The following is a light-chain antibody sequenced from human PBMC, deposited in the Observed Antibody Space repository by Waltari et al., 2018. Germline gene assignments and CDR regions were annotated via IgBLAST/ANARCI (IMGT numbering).Light chain of an antibody. CDR3: QQYSNWPPWT. J-gene: IGKJ1*01. CDR2: GAS. CDR1: QSVNSN. Sequence: EIVMTQSPATLSVSPGERATLSCRASQSVNSNLAWYQQKPGQAPRPLIFGASTRATDIPARFSGSGSGTDFTLTISSLQSEDFAVYYCQQYSNWPPWTFGQGTRVEI. V-gene: IGKV3-15*01.